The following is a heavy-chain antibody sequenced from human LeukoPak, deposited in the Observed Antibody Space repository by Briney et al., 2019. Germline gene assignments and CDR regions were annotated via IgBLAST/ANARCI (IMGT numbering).Heavy chain of an antibody. CDR3: AKRTSDSSSWYNYYYYGMDV. CDR2: ISGSGGST. CDR1: GFTFSSYA. D-gene: IGHD6-13*01. V-gene: IGHV3-23*01. Sequence: PGGALRLSCAASGFTFSSYAMSWVRQAPGKGLEWVSAISGSGGSTYYADSVKGRFTIPRDNSKHTLYLQMNSLRAEDTAVYYCAKRTSDSSSWYNYYYYGMDVWGQGTTVTVSS. J-gene: IGHJ6*02.